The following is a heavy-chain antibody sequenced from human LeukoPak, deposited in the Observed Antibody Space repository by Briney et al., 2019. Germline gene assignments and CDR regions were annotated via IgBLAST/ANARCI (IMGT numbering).Heavy chain of an antibody. CDR2: IYYSGST. D-gene: IGHD1-1*01. J-gene: IGHJ2*01. Sequence: SETLSLTCTVSGGSISSYYWSWIRQPPGKGLEWIGYIYYSGSTNYNPSLKSRVTISVDTSKNQFSLKLSSVTAADTAVYYCATRNWSNWYFDLWGRGTLVTVSS. CDR3: ATRNWSNWYFDL. CDR1: GGSISSYY. V-gene: IGHV4-59*08.